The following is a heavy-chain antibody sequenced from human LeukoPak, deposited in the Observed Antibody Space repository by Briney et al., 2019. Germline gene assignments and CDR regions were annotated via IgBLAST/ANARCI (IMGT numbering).Heavy chain of an antibody. D-gene: IGHD3-22*01. Sequence: GGSLRLSCAASGFTFSSYSMNWVRQAPGKGLEWVSYISSSSSTIYYADSAKGRFTISRDNAKNSLYLQMNSLRAEDTAVYYCASAGSIHDSSGYYYWFDYWGQGTLVTVSS. CDR1: GFTFSSYS. V-gene: IGHV3-48*04. CDR3: ASAGSIHDSSGYYYWFDY. J-gene: IGHJ4*02. CDR2: ISSSSSTI.